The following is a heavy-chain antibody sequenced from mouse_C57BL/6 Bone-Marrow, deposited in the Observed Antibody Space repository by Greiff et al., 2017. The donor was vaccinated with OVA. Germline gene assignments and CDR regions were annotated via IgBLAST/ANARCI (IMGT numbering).Heavy chain of an antibody. CDR1: GYAFSSYW. Sequence: QVQLQQSGAELVKPGASVKISCKASGYAFSSYWMNWVKQRPGQGLEWIGQIYPGDGDTNYNGKFKGKATLTADKSSSTAYMQLSSLTSEDSAVYFCARGGYYEAFDYWGQGTTLTVSS. CDR3: ARGGYYEAFDY. J-gene: IGHJ2*01. CDR2: IYPGDGDT. V-gene: IGHV1-80*01. D-gene: IGHD2-4*01.